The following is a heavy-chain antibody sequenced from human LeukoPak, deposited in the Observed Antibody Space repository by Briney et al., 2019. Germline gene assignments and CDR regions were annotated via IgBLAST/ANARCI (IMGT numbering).Heavy chain of an antibody. V-gene: IGHV4-61*02. Sequence: SQTLSLTCTVSGGSISSGDYYWNWIRQPAGKGLEWIGRIYSTGSANSYNPSLKSRVTISVDKSKNQFSLKLSSVTAADTAVYYCARVSRGSGWTGDYWGQGTLVTVSS. CDR3: ARVSRGSGWTGDY. D-gene: IGHD6-19*01. CDR1: GGSISSGDYY. J-gene: IGHJ4*02. CDR2: IYSTGSA.